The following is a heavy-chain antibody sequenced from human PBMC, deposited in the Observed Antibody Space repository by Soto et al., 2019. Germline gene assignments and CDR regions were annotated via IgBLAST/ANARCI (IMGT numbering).Heavy chain of an antibody. D-gene: IGHD2-21*02. CDR1: GFTFSSYG. Sequence: LRLSCAASGFTFSSYGMHWVRQAPGKGLEWVAVISYDGSNKYYADSVKGRFTISRDNSKNTLYLQMNSLRAEDTAVYYCAKASEFIVVVTAFDYWGQGTLVTVSS. CDR2: ISYDGSNK. J-gene: IGHJ4*02. CDR3: AKASEFIVVVTAFDY. V-gene: IGHV3-30*18.